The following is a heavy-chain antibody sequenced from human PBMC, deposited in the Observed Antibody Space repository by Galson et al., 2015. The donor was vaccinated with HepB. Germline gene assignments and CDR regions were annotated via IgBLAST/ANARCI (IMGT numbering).Heavy chain of an antibody. Sequence: TLSLTCVVSGGSLSSGDFSWSWIRQSPGRGLEWIGYIYRSGSTYYSPSLKSRLTISLDRSRNRFSLNLSSVTAADAAVYYCARGMRDDVFDIWGQGTMVTVSS. CDR3: ARGMRDDVFDI. CDR2: IYRSGST. J-gene: IGHJ3*02. CDR1: GGSLSSGDFS. V-gene: IGHV4-30-2*06.